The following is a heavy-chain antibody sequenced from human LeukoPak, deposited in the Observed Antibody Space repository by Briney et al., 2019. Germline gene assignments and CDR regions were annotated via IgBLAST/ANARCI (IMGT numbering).Heavy chain of an antibody. Sequence: PGGSLRLSCAASGFTFNSYGLHWVRQAPGKGLECVAFTSYHGKTTYYSDSVKGRFTISRDNAKNSLYLQMNSLRAEDTAVYYCARESSRTWYDGGGYFDYWGQGTLVTVSS. J-gene: IGHJ4*02. CDR3: ARESSRTWYDGGGYFDY. D-gene: IGHD2-2*01. V-gene: IGHV3-30*04. CDR1: GFTFNSYG. CDR2: TSYHGKTT.